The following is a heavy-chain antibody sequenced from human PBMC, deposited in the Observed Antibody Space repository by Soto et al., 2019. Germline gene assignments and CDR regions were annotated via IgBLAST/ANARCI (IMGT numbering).Heavy chain of an antibody. CDR2: IDPSDSYT. Sequence: PGESLKISWKGSGYSFTSYWISWGRQMPGKGLGWRGRIDPSDSYTNYSPSFQGHVTISAEKSVGTAYLQWSSLKASDTAMYYCARHLSIRGAARQYYYYGMDVWGQGTTVTVSS. CDR3: ARHLSIRGAARQYYYYGMDV. CDR1: GYSFTSYW. V-gene: IGHV5-10-1*01. D-gene: IGHD6-6*01. J-gene: IGHJ6*02.